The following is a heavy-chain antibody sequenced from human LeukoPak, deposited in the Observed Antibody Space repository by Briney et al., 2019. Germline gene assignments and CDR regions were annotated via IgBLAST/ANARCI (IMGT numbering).Heavy chain of an antibody. V-gene: IGHV1-2*02. CDR2: INPNSGDT. J-gene: IGHJ4*02. CDR1: AYTFTGYY. Sequence: ASVKVSCKASAYTFTGYYFHWVRQAPGQGLGWMGWINPNSGDTDYAQNFHGRVTMTRDTSISTAYLDLSRLRSDDTAVYYCARDMDTGPDLFDYWGQGTLVTVSS. CDR3: ARDMDTGPDLFDY. D-gene: IGHD5-18*01.